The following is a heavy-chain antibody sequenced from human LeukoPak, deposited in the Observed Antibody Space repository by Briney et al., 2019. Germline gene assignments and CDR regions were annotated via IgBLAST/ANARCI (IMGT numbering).Heavy chain of an antibody. CDR1: GVTFSDYY. Sequence: GGSLRLSCAASGVTFSDYYMSWIRQAPGKGLEWISYISSSGDTIFYADSVKGRFTISRDNAKNSLYLQMNSLRAEDTAVYYCAELGITMIGGVWGKGTTVTISS. V-gene: IGHV3-11*04. J-gene: IGHJ6*04. CDR3: AELGITMIGGV. D-gene: IGHD3-10*02. CDR2: ISSSGDTI.